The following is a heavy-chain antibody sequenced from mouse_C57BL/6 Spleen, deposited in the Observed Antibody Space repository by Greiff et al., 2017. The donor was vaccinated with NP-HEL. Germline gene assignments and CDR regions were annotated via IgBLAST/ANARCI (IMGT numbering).Heavy chain of an antibody. J-gene: IGHJ4*01. V-gene: IGHV1-64*01. D-gene: IGHD1-1*01. CDR3: ATTTVVPYYYAMDY. Sequence: VQLQQPGAELVKPGASVKLSCKASGYTFTSYWMHWVKQRPGQGLEWIGMIHPNSGSTNYNEKFKSKATLTVDKSSSTAYMQLSSLTSEDSAVYYCATTTVVPYYYAMDYWGQGTSVTVSS. CDR1: GYTFTSYW. CDR2: IHPNSGST.